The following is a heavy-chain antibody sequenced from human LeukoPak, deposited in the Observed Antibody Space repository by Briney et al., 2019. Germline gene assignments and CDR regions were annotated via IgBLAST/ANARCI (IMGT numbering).Heavy chain of an antibody. CDR2: IYHSGST. CDR3: ARTRDYGGNSDPFDP. D-gene: IGHD4-23*01. J-gene: IGHJ5*02. Sequence: GSLRLSCAASGFTFSTYAMTWVRQAPGKGLEWIGSIYHSGSTYYNPSLKSRVTISVDTSKNQFSLKLSSVTAADTAVYYCARTRDYGGNSDPFDPWGQGTLVTVSS. CDR1: GFTFSTYA. V-gene: IGHV4-38-2*01.